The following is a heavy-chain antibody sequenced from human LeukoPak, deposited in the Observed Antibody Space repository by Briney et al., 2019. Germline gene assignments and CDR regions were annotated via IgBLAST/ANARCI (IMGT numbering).Heavy chain of an antibody. CDR1: GFIFSTSW. CDR3: ARDGQSYCSSTSCYFAY. V-gene: IGHV3-7*01. Sequence: GGSLRLSCAASGFIFSTSWMTWVRQAPGEGMEGVAKIKGDGSEKYYEDSVKGRFTISRDNAKNSLYLQMTSLTDEDTAVYYCARDGQSYCSSTSCYFAYWGQGTLVTVSS. D-gene: IGHD2-2*01. CDR2: IKGDGSEK. J-gene: IGHJ4*02.